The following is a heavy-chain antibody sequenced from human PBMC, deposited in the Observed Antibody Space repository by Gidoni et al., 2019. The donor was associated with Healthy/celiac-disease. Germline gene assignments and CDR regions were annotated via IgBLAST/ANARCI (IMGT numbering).Heavy chain of an antibody. CDR1: GGTFSSYA. Sequence: PGSSVKVSCKASGGTFSSYAISWVRQAPGQGLEWMGGIISIFGTANYAQKFQGRVTVTADEATGTAYMELSSLRSEDTAVYYCAREGYYYDSSGYYRLDALDIWGQGTMVTVSS. D-gene: IGHD3-22*01. V-gene: IGHV1-69*01. CDR2: IISIFGTA. CDR3: AREGYYYDSSGYYRLDALDI. J-gene: IGHJ3*02.